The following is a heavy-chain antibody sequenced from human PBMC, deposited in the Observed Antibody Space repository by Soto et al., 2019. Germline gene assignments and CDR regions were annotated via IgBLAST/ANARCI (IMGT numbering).Heavy chain of an antibody. CDR1: GFTFSSYG. CDR3: ARGRPTNDYDFLSGYPDLFDY. CDR2: IWYDGSNK. V-gene: IGHV3-33*01. D-gene: IGHD3-3*01. Sequence: GGSLRLSCAASGFTFSSYGMHWVRQAPGKGLEWVAVIWYDGSNKYYADSVKGRFTISRDNSKNTLYLQMNSLRAEETDGYYCARGRPTNDYDFLSGYPDLFDYWGQGTLVTVSS. J-gene: IGHJ4*02.